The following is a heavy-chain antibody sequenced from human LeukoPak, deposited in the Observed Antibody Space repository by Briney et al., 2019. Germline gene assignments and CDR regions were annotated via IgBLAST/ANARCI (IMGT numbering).Heavy chain of an antibody. V-gene: IGHV3-30-3*01. CDR1: GFTFSSYA. Sequence: PGGFLRLSCAASGFTFSSYAMHWVRQAPGKGLEWVAVISYDGNNKYYADSVKGRFTISRDNSKNTLYLQMNSLRAEDTALYYCATLPTRGQGTLVTVSS. D-gene: IGHD4-17*01. J-gene: IGHJ4*02. CDR2: ISYDGNNK. CDR3: ATLPT.